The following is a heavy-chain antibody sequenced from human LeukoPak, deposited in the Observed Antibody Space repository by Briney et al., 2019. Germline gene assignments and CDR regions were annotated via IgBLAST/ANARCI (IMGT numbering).Heavy chain of an antibody. CDR1: GGSISSYY. V-gene: IGHV4-59*01. Sequence: SETLSLTCTVYGGSISSYYWSWIRQPPGKGLEWIGYIYYSGSTNYNPSLKSRVTISVDTSKNQFSLKLSSVTAADTAVYYCARGIVVVPAAHNWFDPWGQGTLVTVSS. D-gene: IGHD2-2*01. J-gene: IGHJ5*02. CDR3: ARGIVVVPAAHNWFDP. CDR2: IYYSGST.